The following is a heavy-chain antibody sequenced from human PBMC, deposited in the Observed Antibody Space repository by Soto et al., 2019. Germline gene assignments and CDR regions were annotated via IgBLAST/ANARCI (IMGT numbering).Heavy chain of an antibody. D-gene: IGHD3-10*01. CDR2: ISGNGDSS. CDR1: GFTFSTNA. CDR3: AKRHYYGSGNCALAK. V-gene: IGHV3-23*01. Sequence: EVRLLESGGGLVQPGGSLRLSCAGSGFTFSTNAMTWVRQAPGKGLEWVSTISGNGDSSDYADSVKGRFTVSRHNSKNTLYLQMNSLRAEDTAVYYCAKRHYYGSGNCALAKWGQGTLVTVSS. J-gene: IGHJ4*03.